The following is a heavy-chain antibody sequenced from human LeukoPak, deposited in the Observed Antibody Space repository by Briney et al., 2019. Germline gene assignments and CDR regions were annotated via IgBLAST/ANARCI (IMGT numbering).Heavy chain of an antibody. Sequence: SETLSLTCTVSGGSLNNYYWTWLRQSPGKGLEWIGYIFYTGGTNYNPSLKSRVTISVDTSKNQFSLNLNSVTTTDTAVYYCARVGDWNDLVYWGQGAPVAVSS. CDR1: GGSLNNYY. D-gene: IGHD1-1*01. V-gene: IGHV4-59*01. CDR3: ARVGDWNDLVY. J-gene: IGHJ4*02. CDR2: IFYTGGT.